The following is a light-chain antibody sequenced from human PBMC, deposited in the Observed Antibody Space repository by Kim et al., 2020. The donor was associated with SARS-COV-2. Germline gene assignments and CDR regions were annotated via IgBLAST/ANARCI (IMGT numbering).Light chain of an antibody. CDR1: NIGSKS. J-gene: IGLJ1*01. CDR3: QVWESGTVV. CDR2: RDS. V-gene: IGLV3-9*01. Sequence: SYELTQPLSVSVALGQTARITCGENNIGSKSVHWYQQRPGQAPVLVIYRDSNRPSGIPERFFASNSGKTATLTISRAQAGDEADYHCQVWESGTVVFGTGTKVTVL.